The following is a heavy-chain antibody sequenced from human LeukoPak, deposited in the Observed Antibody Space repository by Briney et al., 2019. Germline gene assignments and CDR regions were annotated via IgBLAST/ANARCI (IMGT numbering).Heavy chain of an antibody. CDR2: IKKEEREE. J-gene: IGHJ3*01. V-gene: IGHV3-7*01. CDR1: GFTLNSYL. D-gene: IGHD1-14*01. Sequence: GGSLRLSCAASGFTLNSYLMSWVRQAPGMGLEWVANIKKEEREESYLDSVKGRFTVSRDNAKNSLFLQMNSLRGEDTAVYYCARSNPNRYALDFWGQRTMVTISS. CDR3: ARSNPNRYALDF.